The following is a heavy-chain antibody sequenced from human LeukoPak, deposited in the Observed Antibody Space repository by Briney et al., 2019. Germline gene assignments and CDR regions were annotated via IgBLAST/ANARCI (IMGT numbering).Heavy chain of an antibody. CDR1: GFTFRSFG. CDR3: AKDMGIAAAYFDY. V-gene: IGHV3-33*06. D-gene: IGHD6-13*01. CDR2: IWNDGSNQ. J-gene: IGHJ4*02. Sequence: GRSLRLSCVASGFTFRSFGMHWVRQAPGKGLEWVAVIWNDGSNQYYADSVKGRFTISRDNSKNTLYLQMNSLRAEDTAVYYCAKDMGIAAAYFDYWGQGTLVTVSS.